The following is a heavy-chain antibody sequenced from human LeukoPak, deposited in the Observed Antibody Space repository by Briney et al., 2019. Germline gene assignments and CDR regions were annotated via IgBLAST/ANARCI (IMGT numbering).Heavy chain of an antibody. CDR3: ARSDSDDYGDYFDY. J-gene: IGHJ4*02. Sequence: ASVKVSCKASGYTFTGYYMHWVRQAPGQGLEWMGWINPNSGGTNYAQKFQGRVTMTSDTSIRTAYMELSRLRSDDTAVYYCARSDSDDYGDYFDYWGQGTLVTVSS. CDR1: GYTFTGYY. D-gene: IGHD4-17*01. V-gene: IGHV1-2*02. CDR2: INPNSGGT.